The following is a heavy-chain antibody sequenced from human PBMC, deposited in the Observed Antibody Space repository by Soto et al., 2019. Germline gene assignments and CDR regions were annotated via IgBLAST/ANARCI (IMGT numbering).Heavy chain of an antibody. V-gene: IGHV3-48*03. D-gene: IGHD6-13*01. J-gene: IGHJ4*02. CDR1: EFTFSRYE. Sequence: EVQLVESGGGLVQPGGSLRLSCVASEFTFSRYEMNWVRQAPGKGLEWVSYISSSGTTIYYTDSVKGRFTISRDNAKKSLYLQMNSLRAEDTAVYYCVRFGGAAAGPGDYWGQGTLVTVSS. CDR2: ISSSGTTI. CDR3: VRFGGAAAGPGDY.